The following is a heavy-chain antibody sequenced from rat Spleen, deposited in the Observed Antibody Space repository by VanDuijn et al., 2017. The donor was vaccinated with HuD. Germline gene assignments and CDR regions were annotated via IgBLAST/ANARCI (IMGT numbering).Heavy chain of an antibody. CDR2: ISYEVSST. V-gene: IGHV5-22*01. CDR1: GFTFSDYY. J-gene: IGHJ2*01. D-gene: IGHD1-11*01. CDR3: ARRRPEGYYFDY. Sequence: EVQLVESGGGLVQPGRSMKLSCAASGFTFSDYYMAWVRQAPKKGLEWVASISYEVSSTYYGDSVKGRFTISRDNAKSTLYLQMNSLRSEDTATYYCARRRPEGYYFDYWGQGVMVTVSS.